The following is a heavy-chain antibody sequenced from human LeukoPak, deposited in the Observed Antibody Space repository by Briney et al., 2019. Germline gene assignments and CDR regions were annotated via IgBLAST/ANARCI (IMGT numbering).Heavy chain of an antibody. D-gene: IGHD4-17*01. CDR2: ISSSSSTI. V-gene: IGHV3-48*04. J-gene: IGHJ4*02. Sequence: GGSLRLSCAASGFTFSSYSMNWVRQAPGKGLEWVSYISSSSSTIYYADSVKGRFTISRDNAKNSLYLQMNSLRAEDTAVYYCAREHGDYLFDYWGQGTLVTVSS. CDR3: AREHGDYLFDY. CDR1: GFTFSSYS.